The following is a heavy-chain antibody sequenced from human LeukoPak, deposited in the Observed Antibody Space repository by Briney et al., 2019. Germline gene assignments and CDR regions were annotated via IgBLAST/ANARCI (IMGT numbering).Heavy chain of an antibody. CDR1: GGSISSYY. J-gene: IGHJ4*02. V-gene: IGHV4-59*01. D-gene: IGHD2-15*01. CDR3: ARGYCSGGSCYDY. CDR2: IYYIVST. Sequence: SETLSLTSTVSGGSISSYYWSWIRQPPGKGLEWVGYIYYIVSTNYNPSLKSRVTISVDTSKNQFSLKLSSVTAADTAVYYCARGYCSGGSCYDYWGQGTLVTVSS.